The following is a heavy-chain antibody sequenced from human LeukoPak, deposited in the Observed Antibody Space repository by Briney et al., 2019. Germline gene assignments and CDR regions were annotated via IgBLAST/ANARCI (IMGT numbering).Heavy chain of an antibody. CDR1: GYTFTSYA. D-gene: IGHD4-23*01. J-gene: IGHJ6*03. CDR3: ARDPYGGNSYYYYYMDV. Sequence: ASVKVSCKASGYTFTSYAMNWVRQAPGQGLEWMGWINTNTGNPTYAQGFTGRFVFSLDTSVSTAYLQISSLKAEDTAVYYCARDPYGGNSYYYYYMDVWGKGTTVTVSS. V-gene: IGHV7-4-1*02. CDR2: INTNTGNP.